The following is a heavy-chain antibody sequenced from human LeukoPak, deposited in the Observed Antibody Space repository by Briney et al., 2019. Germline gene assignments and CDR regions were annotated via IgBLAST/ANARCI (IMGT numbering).Heavy chain of an antibody. CDR3: ARAVLGQQLDYYYYYGMDV. Sequence: GASVKVSCKASGGTFSSYAISWVRQAPGQGLEWMGGIIPIFGTANYAQKFQGRVTITADESTSTAYMELSSLRSEDTAVYYCARAVLGQQLDYYYYYGMDVWAKGPRSPSP. CDR1: GGTFSSYA. J-gene: IGHJ6*02. V-gene: IGHV1-69*13. CDR2: IIPIFGTA. D-gene: IGHD6-13*01.